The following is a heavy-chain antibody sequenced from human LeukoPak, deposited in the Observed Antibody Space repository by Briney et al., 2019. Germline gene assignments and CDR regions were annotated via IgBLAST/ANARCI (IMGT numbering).Heavy chain of an antibody. CDR3: TRALRRYSYDYPSPDY. V-gene: IGHV3-30*04. J-gene: IGHJ4*02. D-gene: IGHD5-18*01. CDR2: ISYDGKDK. Sequence: GGSLRLSCAASGFTFSLFAMHWVRQSPGKGLEWVAAISYDGKDKFYAGSVQGRFTFSRDNSKNTLSLQMNSLRPEDSAIYYCTRALRRYSYDYPSPDYWGQGTLVTVSS. CDR1: GFTFSLFA.